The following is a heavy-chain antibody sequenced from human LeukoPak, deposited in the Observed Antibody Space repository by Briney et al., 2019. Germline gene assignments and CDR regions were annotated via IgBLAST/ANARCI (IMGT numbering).Heavy chain of an antibody. V-gene: IGHV3-9*01. CDR1: GFTFDDFS. D-gene: IGHD3-16*01. J-gene: IGHJ4*02. CDR3: AKALGQD. Sequence: GGSLRLSCAASGFTFDDFSMHWVRQAPGKGLELVSGITWNGAFIGYADSVQGRFTISRDNAKNSRYLEMRSLRTEDTALYYCAKALGQDWGQGTLVTVSS. CDR2: ITWNGAFI.